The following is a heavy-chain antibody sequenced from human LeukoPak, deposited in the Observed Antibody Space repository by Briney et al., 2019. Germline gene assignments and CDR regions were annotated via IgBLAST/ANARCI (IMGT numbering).Heavy chain of an antibody. CDR3: AKDHSGSVFPRDFDY. V-gene: IGHV3-30*02. CDR1: GFTFSSYG. D-gene: IGHD1-26*01. CDR2: IRYDGSNK. J-gene: IGHJ4*02. Sequence: GGSLRLSCAASGFTFSSYGMHWVRQAPGKGLGWVAFIRYDGSNKYYAGSVKGRFTISRDNSKNTVYLQMNSLRAEDTAVYYCAKDHSGSVFPRDFDYWGQGTLVTVSS.